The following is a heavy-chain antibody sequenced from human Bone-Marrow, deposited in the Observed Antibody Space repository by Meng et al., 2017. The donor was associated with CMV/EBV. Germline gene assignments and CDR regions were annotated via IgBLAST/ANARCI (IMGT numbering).Heavy chain of an antibody. CDR2: ISAAGDT. CDR3: ARVAIRSGFGMDV. Sequence: GEYLKISCAASGFTFSYYDMHWVRQATGKGLEWVSGISAAGDTYYPASVKGRFSISRENAKNSFYLQMNSLRAGDTAVYYCARVAIRSGFGMDVWGLGTTVTVSS. D-gene: IGHD3-3*01. J-gene: IGHJ6*02. V-gene: IGHV3-13*01. CDR1: GFTFSYYD.